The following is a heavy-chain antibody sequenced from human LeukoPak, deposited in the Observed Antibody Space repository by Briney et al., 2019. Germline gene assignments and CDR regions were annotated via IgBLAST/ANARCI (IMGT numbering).Heavy chain of an antibody. Sequence: GGSLRLSCAASEFTFNSYWMTWVRQAPGKGLEWVANIKQDGSEKYYVDSVKGRFTISRDNAKNSLYLQMNSLRAEDTAVYYCARCTGVVAPYYYYYGMDVWGQGTAVTVSS. V-gene: IGHV3-7*01. J-gene: IGHJ6*02. CDR3: ARCTGVVAPYYYYYGMDV. CDR2: IKQDGSEK. CDR1: EFTFNSYW. D-gene: IGHD3-3*01.